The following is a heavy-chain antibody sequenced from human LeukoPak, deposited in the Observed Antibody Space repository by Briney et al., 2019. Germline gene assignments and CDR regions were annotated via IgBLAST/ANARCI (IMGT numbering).Heavy chain of an antibody. Sequence: ASVKVSCKASGYTFTSYAMHWVRQAPGQRLEWMGWINAGNGNTKYSQKFQGRVTITRDTSASTAYMELSSLRSEDTAVYYCARDGPSFGGYSGYDYPARFDYWGQGTLVTVSS. J-gene: IGHJ4*02. CDR3: ARDGPSFGGYSGYDYPARFDY. D-gene: IGHD5-12*01. CDR1: GYTFTSYA. CDR2: INAGNGNT. V-gene: IGHV1-3*01.